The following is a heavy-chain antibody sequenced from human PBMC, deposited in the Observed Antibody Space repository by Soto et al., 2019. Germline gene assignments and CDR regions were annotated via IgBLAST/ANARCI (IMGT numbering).Heavy chain of an antibody. J-gene: IGHJ4*02. Sequence: TLSLTCTVSGGSISSGGYYWSWIRQHPGKGLEWIGYIYYSGSTYYNPSLKSRVTISVDTSKNQFSLKLSSVTAADTAVYYCASWGYGYDSSGYYLHSFDYWGQGTLVTVSS. CDR2: IYYSGST. CDR1: GGSISSGGYY. CDR3: ASWGYGYDSSGYYLHSFDY. V-gene: IGHV4-31*03. D-gene: IGHD3-22*01.